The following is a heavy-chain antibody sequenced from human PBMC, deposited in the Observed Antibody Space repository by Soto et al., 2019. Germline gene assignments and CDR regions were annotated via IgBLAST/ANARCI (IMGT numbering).Heavy chain of an antibody. V-gene: IGHV3-21*01. D-gene: IGHD3-3*01. CDR2: ISSSSSYI. CDR3: ARARERITIFGVVPIAPYNWFDP. J-gene: IGHJ5*02. Sequence: GGSLRLSCAASGFTFSSYSMNWVRQAPGKGLEWVSSISSSSSYIYYADSVKGRFTISRDNAKNSLYLQMNSLRAEDTAVYYCARARERITIFGVVPIAPYNWFDPWGQGTLVTVSS. CDR1: GFTFSSYS.